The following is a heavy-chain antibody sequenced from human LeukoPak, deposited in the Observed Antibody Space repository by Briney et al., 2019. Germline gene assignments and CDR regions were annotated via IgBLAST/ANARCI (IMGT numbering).Heavy chain of an antibody. J-gene: IGHJ4*02. CDR1: GFTFSSYA. V-gene: IGHV3-23*01. Sequence: PGGSLRLSCVVSGFTFSSYAMSWVRQAPGKGLEWVSVIGGSDGSTFYADSVKGRFTISRDNSKNTMYLQMNSLRGEDTAVYYCARDLAYGGKVGVFDYWGQGTLVTVSA. CDR2: IGGSDGST. CDR3: ARDLAYGGKVGVFDY. D-gene: IGHD4-23*01.